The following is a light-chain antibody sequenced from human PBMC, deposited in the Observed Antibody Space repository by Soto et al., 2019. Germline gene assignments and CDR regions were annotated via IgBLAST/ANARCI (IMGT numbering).Light chain of an antibody. CDR2: DVS. Sequence: QSALTQPASVSGSPGQSITISCTGTSSDVGDYDYVSWYQQHPGKAPKLVIYDVSNRPSGVSNRFSCSKSGNTASLTISGLQAEDEADYYCSSYSSSSTVVFGEGTKLTVL. J-gene: IGLJ2*01. CDR1: SSDVGDYDY. V-gene: IGLV2-14*03. CDR3: SSYSSSSTVV.